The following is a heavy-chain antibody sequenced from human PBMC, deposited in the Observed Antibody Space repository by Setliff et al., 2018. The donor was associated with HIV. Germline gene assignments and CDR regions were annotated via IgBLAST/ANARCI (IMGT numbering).Heavy chain of an antibody. CDR3: ARAPRDNWTSSDFLH. Sequence: SETLSLTCTVSGGSISSGSYYWGWIRQHPGKGLEWIGHIYYSGTTYYNPSLKSRATISVDSSKNRFSLNLSSVTAADTAVYYCARAPRDNWTSSDFLHWGQGTQVTVSS. CDR1: GGSISSGSYY. D-gene: IGHD1-1*01. V-gene: IGHV4-31*03. CDR2: IYYSGTT. J-gene: IGHJ1*01.